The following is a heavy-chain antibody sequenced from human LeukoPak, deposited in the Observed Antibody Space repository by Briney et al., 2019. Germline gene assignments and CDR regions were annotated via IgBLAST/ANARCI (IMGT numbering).Heavy chain of an antibody. CDR3: AKDSYDFWSGYHPSQAFDI. CDR1: GFTFSSYA. V-gene: IGHV3-23*01. D-gene: IGHD3-3*01. J-gene: IGHJ3*02. CDR2: LSGSGGST. Sequence: GGSLRLSCAASGFTFSSYAMSWVRQAPGKGLEWVSALSGSGGSTYYADSVKGRFTISRDNSKNTLYLQMNSLRAEDTAVYYCAKDSYDFWSGYHPSQAFDIWGQGTMVTVSS.